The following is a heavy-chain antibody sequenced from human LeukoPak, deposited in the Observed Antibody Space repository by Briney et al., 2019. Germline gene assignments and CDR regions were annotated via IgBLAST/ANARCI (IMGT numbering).Heavy chain of an antibody. CDR3: ARLQGGSSGSYYNEDDY. D-gene: IGHD3-10*01. CDR1: GFTFSSYS. Sequence: GGSLRLSRAASGFTFSSYSMNWVRQAPGKGLEWVSYISSSSSTIYYADSVKGRFTISRDNAKNSLYLQMNSLRDEDTAVYYCARLQGGSSGSYYNEDDYWGQGTLVTVSS. J-gene: IGHJ4*02. V-gene: IGHV3-48*02. CDR2: ISSSSSTI.